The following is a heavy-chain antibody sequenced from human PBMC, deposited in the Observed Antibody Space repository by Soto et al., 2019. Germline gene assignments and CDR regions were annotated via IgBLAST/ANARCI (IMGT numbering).Heavy chain of an antibody. CDR2: ISFSGST. Sequence: SETLSLTCTVSGGSINGYYWSWIRQPPGKGLEWVGSISFSGSTNYNPSLKSRAIMSPDTSKNQFSLSLSSVTAADTAVYFCARDPAFYYDASGDVYHYGVDVWGQGTTVTVSS. D-gene: IGHD3-22*01. J-gene: IGHJ6*02. CDR1: GGSINGYY. V-gene: IGHV4-59*01. CDR3: ARDPAFYYDASGDVYHYGVDV.